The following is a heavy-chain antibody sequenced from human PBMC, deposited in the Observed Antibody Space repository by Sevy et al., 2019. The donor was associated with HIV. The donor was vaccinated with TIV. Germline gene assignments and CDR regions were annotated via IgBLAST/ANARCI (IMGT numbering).Heavy chain of an antibody. D-gene: IGHD4-17*01. CDR2: TNWNRLTT. CDR3: VKIRGDYVSDGQYYFYYYMDV. J-gene: IGHJ6*03. CDR1: GFSFKDFG. Sequence: GGSLRLSCVASGFSFKDFGMAWVRQAPGKGLEWVSGTNWNRLTTDYTESVKGRFTISRDNAKNSLYLQMDNLRAEDTAFYYCVKIRGDYVSDGQYYFYYYMDVWGKGTTVTVSS. V-gene: IGHV3-20*04.